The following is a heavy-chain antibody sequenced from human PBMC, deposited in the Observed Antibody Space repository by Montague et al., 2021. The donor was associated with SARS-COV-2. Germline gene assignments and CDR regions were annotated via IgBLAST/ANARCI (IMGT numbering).Heavy chain of an antibody. CDR2: IYYSGST. CDR1: GGSISSGGYY. D-gene: IGHD3-22*01. J-gene: IGHJ3*01. CDR3: ARARITMMVVVNAFDL. Sequence: TLSLTCTVSGGSISSGGYYWSWIRQHPGKGLEWIGCIYYSGSTYYNPSLKSRVTISVDTSKNQFSLKLSSVTAADTAVYYCARARITMMVVVNAFDLWGQGTMVTVSS. V-gene: IGHV4-31*03.